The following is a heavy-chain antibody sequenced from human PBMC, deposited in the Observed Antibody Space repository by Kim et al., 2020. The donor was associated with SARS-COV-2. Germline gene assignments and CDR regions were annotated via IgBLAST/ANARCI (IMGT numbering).Heavy chain of an antibody. CDR1: GFTFSSYG. J-gene: IGHJ6*03. D-gene: IGHD3-10*01. Sequence: GGSLRLSCAASGFTFSSYGMHWVRQAPGKGLEWVAVIWYDGSNKYYADSVKGRFTISRDNSKNTLYLQMNSLRAEDTAVYYCARGQGIYYYYYMDVWGKGTTLTVSS. V-gene: IGHV3-33*01. CDR3: ARGQGIYYYYYMDV. CDR2: IWYDGSNK.